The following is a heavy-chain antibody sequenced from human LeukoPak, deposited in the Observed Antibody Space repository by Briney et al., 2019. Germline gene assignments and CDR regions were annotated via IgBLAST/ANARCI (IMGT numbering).Heavy chain of an antibody. CDR2: IYYSGST. J-gene: IGHJ4*02. V-gene: IGHV4-59*12. D-gene: IGHD2-21*02. Sequence: SETLSLTCTVSGGSISNYYWSWIRQPPGKGLEWIGYIYYSGSTNYNPSLKSRVAMSVDTSKNQFSLKLTSLTAADTAVYYCARTMVTAISKRPAVLDYWGQETLVTVSS. CDR3: ARTMVTAISKRPAVLDY. CDR1: GGSISNYY.